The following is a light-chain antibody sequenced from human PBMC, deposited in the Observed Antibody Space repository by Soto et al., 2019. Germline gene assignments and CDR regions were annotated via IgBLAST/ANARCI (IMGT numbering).Light chain of an antibody. Sequence: QSVLTQPPSASGTPGQRGTISCSGSSSNIETNLVYWYQHLPGAPPRLLIFNNDQRPSGVPDRFSASKSGTSASLAISGLRSEDEAAYYCTATGDRLTGPVFGGGTKVTVL. CDR1: SSNIETNL. CDR2: NND. J-gene: IGLJ2*01. CDR3: TATGDRLTGPV. V-gene: IGLV1-47*02.